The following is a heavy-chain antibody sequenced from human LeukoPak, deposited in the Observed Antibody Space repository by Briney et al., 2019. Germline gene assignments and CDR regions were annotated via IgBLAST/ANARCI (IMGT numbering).Heavy chain of an antibody. CDR2: ISFDGSNK. V-gene: IGHV3-30*18. CDR3: AKDERYFGIDV. CDR1: GSTFSSYG. Sequence: PGRSLRLSCAVSGSTFSSYGMHWVRQAPGKGLEWVAVISFDGSNKYYADSVKGSFTISRDNSKNTLNQHMNSQRAEDTAVSCCAKDERYFGIDVWVQGPTVTVS. J-gene: IGHJ6*02.